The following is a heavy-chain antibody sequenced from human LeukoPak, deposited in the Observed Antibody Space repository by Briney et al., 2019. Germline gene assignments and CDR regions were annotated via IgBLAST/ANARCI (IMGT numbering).Heavy chain of an antibody. D-gene: IGHD6-19*01. CDR1: GDSVSINSVA. J-gene: IGHJ2*01. CDR3: ARDSSGWYGWYFDL. V-gene: IGHV6-1*01. Sequence: QTLSLTSAMSGDSVSINSVAWNWTRQSPWSGLEWLGRQYYRSKRSTDSAVSVKSRISLNPDTSKNQFSLQLNSVTAEDTAVYYCARDSSGWYGWYFDLWGRGTLVTVSS. CDR2: QYYRSKRST.